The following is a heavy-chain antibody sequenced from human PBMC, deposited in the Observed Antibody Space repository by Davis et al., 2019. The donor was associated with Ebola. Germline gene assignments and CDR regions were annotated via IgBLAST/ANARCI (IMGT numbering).Heavy chain of an antibody. CDR3: APADFSSWYTF. CDR2: ISGSGGST. J-gene: IGHJ4*02. D-gene: IGHD6-13*01. V-gene: IGHV3-23*01. Sequence: GGSLRLSCAASGFTFSSYAMSWVRQAPGKGLEWVSAISGSGGSTYYADSVKGRFTISRDNAKNLLYLQMNSLRAEDTAVYYCAPADFSSWYTFGGQGTLVTVSS. CDR1: GFTFSSYA.